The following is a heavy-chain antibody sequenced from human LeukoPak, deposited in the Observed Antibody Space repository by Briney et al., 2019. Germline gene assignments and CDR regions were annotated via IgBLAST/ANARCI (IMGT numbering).Heavy chain of an antibody. CDR3: ARDIVVVPAAHYYYGMDV. D-gene: IGHD2-2*01. V-gene: IGHV4-30-4*01. J-gene: IGHJ6*02. CDR1: GGSISSGDYY. CDR2: IYYSGST. Sequence: PSETLSLTCSVSGGSISSGDYYWSWIRQPPGKGLEWIGYIYYSGSTYYNPSLKSRVTISVDTSKNQFSLKLSSVTAADTAVYYCARDIVVVPAAHYYYGMDVWGQGTTVTVSS.